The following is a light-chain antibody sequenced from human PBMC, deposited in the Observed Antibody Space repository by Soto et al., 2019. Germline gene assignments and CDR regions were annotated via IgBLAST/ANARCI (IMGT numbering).Light chain of an antibody. CDR3: QQFNSYPT. CDR1: QGISSA. V-gene: IGKV1-13*02. J-gene: IGKJ4*01. CDR2: DAS. Sequence: AIQLTQSPSSLSASVGDRVTITCRASQGISSALAWYQQKPGQAPKLLIYDASSLESGVPSRFSGSGSGTDFTLTISSLQPEDFATYYCQQFNSYPTFGGGTKVEIK.